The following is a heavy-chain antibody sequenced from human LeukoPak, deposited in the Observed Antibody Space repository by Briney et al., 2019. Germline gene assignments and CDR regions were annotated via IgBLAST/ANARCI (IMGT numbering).Heavy chain of an antibody. V-gene: IGHV1-18*01. J-gene: IGHJ4*02. Sequence: ASVKVSCKASGYTFTSYGISWVRQAPGQGLEWMGWISAYNGNTNYAQKFQGRVTMTTDASTSTAYMELRSLRSDDTAVYYCARNDVAAAGVGLDYWGQGTLVTVSS. CDR2: ISAYNGNT. CDR3: ARNDVAAAGVGLDY. D-gene: IGHD6-13*01. CDR1: GYTFTSYG.